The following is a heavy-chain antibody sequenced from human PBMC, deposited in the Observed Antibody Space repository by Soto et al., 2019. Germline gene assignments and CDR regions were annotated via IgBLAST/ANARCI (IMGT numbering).Heavy chain of an antibody. CDR3: AKDLQSYGDYDYYCYGMDV. V-gene: IGHV3-30*18. J-gene: IGHJ6*02. D-gene: IGHD4-17*01. CDR2: ISYDGTNK. Sequence: QVQLVESGGGEVQPGRSLTISCAASGFTSSTFARPGVRQPQGKGREWGAVISYDGTNKFYSDSVKGRFTTSRDNFKNTLTLQMNSLRADDTAVYSCAKDLQSYGDYDYYCYGMDVWGLGTRVTVSS. CDR1: GFTSSTFA.